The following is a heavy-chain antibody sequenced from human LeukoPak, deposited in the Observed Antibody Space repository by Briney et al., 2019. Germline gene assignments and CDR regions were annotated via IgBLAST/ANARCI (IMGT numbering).Heavy chain of an antibody. D-gene: IGHD4-11*01. V-gene: IGHV3-7*04. J-gene: IGHJ4*02. CDR2: IKQDGSEK. Sequence: GGSLRLSCAASGFTFRSYGMHWVRQAPGKGLEWVANIKQDGSEKYHVDSVKGRFTISRDNAKNSLYLQMNSLRAEDTAVYYCARGNDYSNYYDYWGQGTLVTVSS. CDR1: GFTFRSYG. CDR3: ARGNDYSNYYDY.